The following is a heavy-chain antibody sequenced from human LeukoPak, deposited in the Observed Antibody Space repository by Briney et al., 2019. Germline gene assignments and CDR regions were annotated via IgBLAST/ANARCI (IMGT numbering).Heavy chain of an antibody. V-gene: IGHV3-15*01. Sequence: PGGSLRLSCAASGFTFSNAWMSWVRQAPGKGLEWVGHKSKTDGGTTDYAAPVKGRFTISRDDSKNTLYLQMNSLRAEDTAVYYCARSLLRYFDWLRAFDYWGQGTLVTVSS. J-gene: IGHJ4*02. CDR2: KSKTDGGTT. CDR1: GFTFSNAW. CDR3: ARSLLRYFDWLRAFDY. D-gene: IGHD3-9*01.